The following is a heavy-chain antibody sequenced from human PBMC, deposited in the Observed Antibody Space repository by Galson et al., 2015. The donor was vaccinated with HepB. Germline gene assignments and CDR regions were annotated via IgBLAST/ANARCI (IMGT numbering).Heavy chain of an antibody. D-gene: IGHD2-2*01. CDR2: MNPNSGNT. J-gene: IGHJ5*02. CDR1: GYTFTSYD. Sequence: SVKVSCKASGYTFTSYDINWVRQATGQGLEWMGWMNPNSGNTGYAQKFQGRVTMTRNTSISTAYMELSSLRSEDTAVYYCARVRDCSSTSCVGGWFDPWGQGTLVTVSS. V-gene: IGHV1-8*01. CDR3: ARVRDCSSTSCVGGWFDP.